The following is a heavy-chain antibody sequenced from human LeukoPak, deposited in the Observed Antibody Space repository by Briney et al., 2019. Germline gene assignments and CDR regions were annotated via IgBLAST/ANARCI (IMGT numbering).Heavy chain of an antibody. CDR2: IYYSGST. J-gene: IGHJ4*02. CDR3: ATASGKEDPPGDY. Sequence: SETLSLTCTVSGGSISSGGYYWSWIRQHPGKGLEWIGYIYYSGSTYYNPSLKSRVTISVDTSKNQFSLKLSSVTAADTAVYYCATASGKEDPPGDYWGQGTLVTVSS. CDR1: GGSISSGGYY. V-gene: IGHV4-30-4*08. D-gene: IGHD3-10*01.